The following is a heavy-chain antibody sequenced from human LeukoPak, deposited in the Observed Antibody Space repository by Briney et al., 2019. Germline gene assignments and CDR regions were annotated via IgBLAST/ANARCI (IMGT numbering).Heavy chain of an antibody. Sequence: GYLRLSCTASGFSFGDYSMNWVRQAPGKGLEWVGFIRGEVYGGTTQYAASVKGRFTISRDNSKSIAYLQMNSLKTEDTAVYYCTSQLQLLTYFDYWGQGTLVTVSS. V-gene: IGHV3-49*04. CDR2: IRGEVYGGTT. D-gene: IGHD2-2*01. CDR3: TSQLQLLTYFDY. J-gene: IGHJ4*02. CDR1: GFSFGDYS.